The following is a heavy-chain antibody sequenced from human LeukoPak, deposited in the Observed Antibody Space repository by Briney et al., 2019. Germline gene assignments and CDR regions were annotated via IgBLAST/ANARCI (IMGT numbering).Heavy chain of an antibody. CDR3: ATKGVTTPRPPDY. CDR1: GYTFTSYD. Sequence: ASVKVSCKASGYTFTSYDINWVRQATGQGLEWMGWMNPNSGNTGYAQKFQGRVTITRNTSISTAYMELRSLRSDDTAVYYCATKGVTTPRPPDYWGQGTLVTVSS. V-gene: IGHV1-8*03. D-gene: IGHD4-17*01. CDR2: MNPNSGNT. J-gene: IGHJ4*02.